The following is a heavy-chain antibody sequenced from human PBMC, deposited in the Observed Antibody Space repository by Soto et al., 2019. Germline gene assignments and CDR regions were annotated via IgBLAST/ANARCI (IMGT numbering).Heavy chain of an antibody. Sequence: ASGFTFSRYWMSWVRQAPGKGLEWVANIKQDGSEKYYVDSVKGRFTISRDNAKNSLYLQMNSLRAEDTAVYYCARDEGYDILTGYYTPQRFDYWGQGTLVTVSS. J-gene: IGHJ4*02. CDR2: IKQDGSEK. D-gene: IGHD3-9*01. CDR3: ARDEGYDILTGYYTPQRFDY. CDR1: GFTFSRYW. V-gene: IGHV3-7*01.